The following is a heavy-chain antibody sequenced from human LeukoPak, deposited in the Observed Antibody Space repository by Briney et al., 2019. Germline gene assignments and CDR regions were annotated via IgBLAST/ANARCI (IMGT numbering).Heavy chain of an antibody. Sequence: PSETLSLTCTVSGGSNSSGNYYWSWIRQPAGKGLEWIGRIYTSGNTMYNPSLKSRVTISIDTSKSQFSLKLTSVTAADTVLYYCARGVGSSESNWFDRWGQGTLATVSS. CDR1: GGSNSSGNYY. CDR3: ARGVGSSESNWFDR. V-gene: IGHV4-61*02. CDR2: IYTSGNT. D-gene: IGHD1-26*01. J-gene: IGHJ5*02.